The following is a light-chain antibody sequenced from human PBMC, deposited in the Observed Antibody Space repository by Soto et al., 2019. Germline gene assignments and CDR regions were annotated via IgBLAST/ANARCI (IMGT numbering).Light chain of an antibody. J-gene: IGLJ1*01. CDR3: SSYASSNSYV. Sequence: QSVLTQPLSASGSPGQSVTISCTGTSSDVGGYNYVSWYQQHPGKAPKLMIYEVNKRPSGVPDRFSGSQSGNTASLTVSGLQAEDEADYYCSSYASSNSYVFGTGTKVTV. CDR1: SSDVGGYNY. V-gene: IGLV2-8*01. CDR2: EVN.